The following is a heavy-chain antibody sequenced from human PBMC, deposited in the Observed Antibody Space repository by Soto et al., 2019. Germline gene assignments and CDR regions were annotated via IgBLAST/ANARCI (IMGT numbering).Heavy chain of an antibody. D-gene: IGHD3-22*01. Sequence: SVKVSCKASGGSFSNHAVSWVRQAPGQGPEWMGGIIPLSGTRSYAQKFQGRVTITADESMTTAYMELSSLRYEDSAIYYCARGPDRSGFYLFDYWGQGTLVTVSS. CDR2: IIPLSGTR. J-gene: IGHJ4*02. V-gene: IGHV1-69*13. CDR3: ARGPDRSGFYLFDY. CDR1: GGSFSNHA.